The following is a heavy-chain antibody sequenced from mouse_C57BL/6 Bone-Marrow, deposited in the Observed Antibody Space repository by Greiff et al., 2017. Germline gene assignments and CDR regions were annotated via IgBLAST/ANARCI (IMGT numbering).Heavy chain of an antibody. V-gene: IGHV5-4*01. D-gene: IGHD3-1*01. J-gene: IGHJ2*01. Sequence: EVKLVGSGGGLVKPGGSLKLPCAASGFTFSSYAMSWVRQTPEKRLEWVATISDGGSYTYYPDNVKGRFTISRDNAKNNLYLQMSHLKSEDTAMYYCARDRVFDYWGQGTTLTVSS. CDR3: ARDRVFDY. CDR1: GFTFSSYA. CDR2: ISDGGSYT.